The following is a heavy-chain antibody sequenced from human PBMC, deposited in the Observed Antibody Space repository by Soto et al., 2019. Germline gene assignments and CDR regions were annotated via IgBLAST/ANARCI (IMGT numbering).Heavy chain of an antibody. CDR3: ASASFHYERRVYWAY. CDR1: GFTFSSYS. D-gene: IGHD3-22*01. CDR2: ISSSSSYI. J-gene: IGHJ4*02. Sequence: EVQLVESGGGLVKPGGSLRLSCAASGFTFSSYSMNWVRQAPGKGLEWVSSISSSSSYIYYADSVKGRSTISRDNAKTPLYLQRTRLRAEETAVYCWASASFHYERRVYWAYWCQVTLVTVSS. V-gene: IGHV3-21*01.